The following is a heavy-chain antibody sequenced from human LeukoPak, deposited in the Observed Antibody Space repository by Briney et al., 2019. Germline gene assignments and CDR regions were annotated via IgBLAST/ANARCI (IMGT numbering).Heavy chain of an antibody. CDR2: ISSSGSTI. D-gene: IGHD6-19*01. V-gene: IGHV3-11*01. CDR3: ATSVAGLRYFDY. Sequence: PGGSLRLSCAGSGFTFSDYYMSWIRQAPGKGLEWVSYISSSGSTIYYADSVKGRFTISRDNAKNSLYLQMNSLRAEDTAVYYCATSVAGLRYFDYWGQGTLVTVSS. CDR1: GFTFSDYY. J-gene: IGHJ4*02.